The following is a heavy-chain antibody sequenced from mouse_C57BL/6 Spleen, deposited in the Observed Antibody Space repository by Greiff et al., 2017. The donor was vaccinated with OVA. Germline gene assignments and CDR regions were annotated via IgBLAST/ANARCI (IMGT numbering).Heavy chain of an antibody. V-gene: IGHV1-69*01. CDR1: GYTFTSYW. J-gene: IGHJ4*01. Sequence: VQLQQPGAELVMPGASVKLSCKASGYTFTSYWMHWVKQRPGQGLEWIGEIDPSDSYTNYNQKFKGKSTLTVDKSSSTAYMQLSSLTSEDSAVYYCARVMDYWGQGTSVTVSS. CDR3: ARVMDY. CDR2: IDPSDSYT.